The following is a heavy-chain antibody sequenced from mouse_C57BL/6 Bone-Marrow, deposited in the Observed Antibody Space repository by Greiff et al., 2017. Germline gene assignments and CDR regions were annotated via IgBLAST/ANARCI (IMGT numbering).Heavy chain of an antibody. J-gene: IGHJ1*02. CDR1: GFTFSSYA. CDR3: ARDRGGSSLRLYYGV. D-gene: IGHD1-1*01. V-gene: IGHV5-4*01. CDR2: ISDGGSYT. Sequence: EVMLVESGGGLVKPGGSLKLSCAASGFTFSSYAMSWVRQTPEKRLEWVATISDGGSYTYYPDNVKGRFTISRDNAKHNLYLQMSHLKSEDTAMYDGARDRGGSSLRLYYGVWGTGTTVTVSP.